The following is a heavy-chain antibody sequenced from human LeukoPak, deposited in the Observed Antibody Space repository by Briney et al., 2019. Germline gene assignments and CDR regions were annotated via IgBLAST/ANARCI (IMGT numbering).Heavy chain of an antibody. J-gene: IGHJ6*04. V-gene: IGHV5-51*01. CDR3: ARQQVAYYYYYGMDV. CDR2: IYPGDSDT. Sequence: GGSLKISCKGSGYSFSTYWIAWVRQTPGKGLEWMCSIYPGDSDTRYSPSFQGQVTISADKSISTAFLQWSSLKASDTAMYYCARQQVAYYYYYGMDVWGKGTTVTVSS. D-gene: IGHD2-15*01. CDR1: GYSFSTYW.